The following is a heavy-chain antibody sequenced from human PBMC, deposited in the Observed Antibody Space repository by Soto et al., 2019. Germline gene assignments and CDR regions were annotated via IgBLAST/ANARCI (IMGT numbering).Heavy chain of an antibody. Sequence: PGESLKISCKGSGYSFTSYWIGWVRQMPGKGLEWMGIIYPGDSDTRYSPSFQGQVTISADKSISTAYLQWSSLKASDTAMYYCARSQGDYEPYYYYGMDVWGQGTTVTV. J-gene: IGHJ6*02. D-gene: IGHD4-17*01. V-gene: IGHV5-51*01. CDR1: GYSFTSYW. CDR2: IYPGDSDT. CDR3: ARSQGDYEPYYYYGMDV.